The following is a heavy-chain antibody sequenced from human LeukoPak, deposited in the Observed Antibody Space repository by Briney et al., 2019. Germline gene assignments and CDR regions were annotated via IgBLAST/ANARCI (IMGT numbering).Heavy chain of an antibody. Sequence: SETLSLTCTVSGGSISGSRYYWGWIRQPPGKGLEWIGSIYYGGNTWYSPSLKSRVTISVDTSKNQFSLKLTSVTAADTAVYYCASHTNANYRYYFDYWGQGTWSPSPQ. CDR3: ASHTNANYRYYFDY. CDR2: IYYGGNT. D-gene: IGHD5-24*01. CDR1: GGSISGSRYY. V-gene: IGHV4-39*01. J-gene: IGHJ4*02.